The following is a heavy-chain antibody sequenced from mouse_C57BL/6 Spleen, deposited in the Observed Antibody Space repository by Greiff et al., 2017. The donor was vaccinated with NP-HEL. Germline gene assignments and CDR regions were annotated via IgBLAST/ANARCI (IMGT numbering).Heavy chain of an antibody. V-gene: IGHV1-9*01. Sequence: QVQLKESGAELMKPGASVKLSCKATGYTFTGYWIEWVKQRPGHGLEWIGEILPGSGSTNYNEKFKGKATFPADTSSNTAYMQLSSLTTEDSAIYYCASDYGSTAWFAYWGQGTLVTVSA. CDR1: GYTFTGYW. CDR2: ILPGSGST. CDR3: ASDYGSTAWFAY. J-gene: IGHJ3*01. D-gene: IGHD1-1*01.